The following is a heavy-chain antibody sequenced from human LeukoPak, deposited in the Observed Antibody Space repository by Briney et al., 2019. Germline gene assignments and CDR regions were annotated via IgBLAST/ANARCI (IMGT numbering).Heavy chain of an antibody. V-gene: IGHV3-30*18. CDR2: ISYDGCNK. Sequence: GGSLRLSCAASGFTFSSYGMHWVRQAPGKGLEWVAVISYDGCNKYYADSVKGRFTISRDNSKNTLYLQMNSLRAEDTAVYYCAKDLLRYNWNYEGPYYWGQGTLVTVSS. CDR1: GFTFSSYG. J-gene: IGHJ4*02. D-gene: IGHD1-7*01. CDR3: AKDLLRYNWNYEGPYY.